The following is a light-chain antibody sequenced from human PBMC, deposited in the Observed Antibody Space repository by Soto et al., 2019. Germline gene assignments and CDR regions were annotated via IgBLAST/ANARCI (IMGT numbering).Light chain of an antibody. CDR1: QSVSSSY. J-gene: IGKJ1*01. CDR2: GAS. CDR3: QQYGNSPQT. V-gene: IGKV3-20*01. Sequence: EIVLTQSPGTLSLSPGERATLPFRASQSVSSSYLAWYQQKPGQAPRLLIYGASTRATGIPNRFSGSGSGTDFTLTISRLEPEDFAVYYCQQYGNSPQTFGQGTKVDIK.